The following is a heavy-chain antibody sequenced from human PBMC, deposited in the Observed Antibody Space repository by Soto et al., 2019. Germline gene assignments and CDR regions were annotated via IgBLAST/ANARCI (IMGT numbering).Heavy chain of an antibody. CDR3: ARGKGGSYVGYYYGMDV. V-gene: IGHV3-13*05. CDR2: IGTAGDP. J-gene: IGHJ6*02. CDR1: GFTFISYD. D-gene: IGHD1-26*01. Sequence: GGSLRLSCAASGFTFISYDMHWVRQATGKGLEWVSAIGTAGDPYYPGSVKGRFTISRENAKNSLYLQMNSLRAGDTAVYYCARGKGGSYVGYYYGMDVWGQGTTVTVSS.